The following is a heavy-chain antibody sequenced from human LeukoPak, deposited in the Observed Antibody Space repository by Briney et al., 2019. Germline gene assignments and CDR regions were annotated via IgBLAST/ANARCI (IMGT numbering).Heavy chain of an antibody. CDR2: IYTSGST. V-gene: IGHV4-61*02. CDR3: ARDDAFRNLGRY. D-gene: IGHD1-14*01. Sequence: SETLSLTCTVSGGSISSGSYYWSWIRQPAGKGLEWIGGIYTSGSTNYNPSLKSRVTISVDTSKNQFSLKLSSVTAADTAVYYCARDDAFRNLGRYWGQGTLVTVSS. CDR1: GGSISSGSYY. J-gene: IGHJ4*02.